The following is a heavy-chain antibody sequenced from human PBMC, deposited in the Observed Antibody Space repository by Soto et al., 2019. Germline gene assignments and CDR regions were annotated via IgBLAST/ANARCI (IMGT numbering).Heavy chain of an antibody. CDR1: GYTFTSYG. Sequence: GASVKVSCKASGYTFTSYGISWVRQAPGQGLEWMGWISAYNGNTNYAQKLQGRVTMTTDTSTSTAYMELRSLRSDDMAVYYCARDAGLRYFDWLFPGVDYWGQGTLVTVSS. J-gene: IGHJ4*02. D-gene: IGHD3-9*01. V-gene: IGHV1-18*03. CDR3: ARDAGLRYFDWLFPGVDY. CDR2: ISAYNGNT.